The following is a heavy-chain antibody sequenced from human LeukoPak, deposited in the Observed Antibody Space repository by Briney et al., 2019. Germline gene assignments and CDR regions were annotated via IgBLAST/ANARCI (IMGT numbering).Heavy chain of an antibody. CDR2: IKGKAGGETT. D-gene: IGHD2-8*02. CDR3: AKDVPLTGGRSLLY. Sequence: GGSLRLSCAASGFRFSDAWMTWVRQAPGKGLEWVGLIKGKAGGETTHYAAPVKGRFTISRDDSRNTRYLQMNSLKTEDTALYYCAKDVPLTGGRSLLYWGQGTLVSVSS. V-gene: IGHV3-15*01. CDR1: GFRFSDAW. J-gene: IGHJ4*02.